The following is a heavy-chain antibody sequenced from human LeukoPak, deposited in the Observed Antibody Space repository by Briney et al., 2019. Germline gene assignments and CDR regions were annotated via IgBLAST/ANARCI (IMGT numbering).Heavy chain of an antibody. CDR1: AVTLSNYS. D-gene: IGHD3-3*01. J-gene: IGHJ6*02. V-gene: IGHV3-48*01. Sequence: GGSLRLSCAATAVTLSNYSMALVRQAPGKGLEWISYISSSSRTIYYADSVKGRFTISRDNAKNSLSVQMTTLRAEDTAVYYCARLFWNGYYPISFDHYYGMDVWGQGTTVTVSS. CDR3: ARLFWNGYYPISFDHYYGMDV. CDR2: ISSSSRTI.